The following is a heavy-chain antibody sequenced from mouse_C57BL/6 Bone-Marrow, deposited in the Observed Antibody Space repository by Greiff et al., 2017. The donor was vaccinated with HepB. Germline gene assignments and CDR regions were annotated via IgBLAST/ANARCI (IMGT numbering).Heavy chain of an antibody. CDR2: IDPSDSYT. D-gene: IGHD1-1*01. V-gene: IGHV1-69*01. CDR3: SIASWPTVVAPYAIDY. J-gene: IGHJ4*01. CDR1: GYTFTSYW. Sequence: QVQLKQPGAELVMPGASVKLSCKASGYTFTSYWMHWVQQRPGQGLEWIGEIDPSDSYTNYNQKFKGKSTLTVDKSSSTAYMQLSSLTSEDSAVYYWSIASWPTVVAPYAIDYWGQGTSVTVSS.